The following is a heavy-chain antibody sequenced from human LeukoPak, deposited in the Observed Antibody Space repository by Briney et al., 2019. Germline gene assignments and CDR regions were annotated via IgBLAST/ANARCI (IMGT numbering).Heavy chain of an antibody. CDR3: ARGLVGANY. Sequence: ASVKVSCKVSGYTLTELSMHWVRQAPGQGLEWMGWISAYNGNTNYAQKLQGRVTMTTDTSTSTAYMELRSLRSDDTAVYYCARGLVGANYWGQGTLVTVSS. D-gene: IGHD1-26*01. J-gene: IGHJ4*02. V-gene: IGHV1-18*01. CDR1: GYTLTELS. CDR2: ISAYNGNT.